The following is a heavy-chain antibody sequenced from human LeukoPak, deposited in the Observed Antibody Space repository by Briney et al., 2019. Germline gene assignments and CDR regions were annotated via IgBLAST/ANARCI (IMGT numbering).Heavy chain of an antibody. CDR3: ARDQEGFDY. CDR1: GYAFTSNY. V-gene: IGHV1-46*01. CDR2: IYPRDGST. Sequence: ASVKVSCKASGYAFTSNYIHWVRQAPGQGLEWMGMIYPRDGSTSYAQNFQGRVTVTRDTSTSTVHMELSGLRSEDTAVYYCARDQEGFDYWGQGTLVTVSS. J-gene: IGHJ4*02.